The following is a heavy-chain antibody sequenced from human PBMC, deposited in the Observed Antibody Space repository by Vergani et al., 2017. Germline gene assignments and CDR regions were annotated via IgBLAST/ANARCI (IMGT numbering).Heavy chain of an antibody. Sequence: VQLVESGGGLVQPEGSLRLSCAVSGFIVSSHYMTWVRQAPGKGLEWVAVIHSGGSIFYADSVMGRFTISRDRSKNTLDLHMNSLKAEDTAVYYCARELFHSGAGSPQRRGPWDYWGQGTLVTVAS. V-gene: IGHV3-66*01. CDR2: IHSGGSI. J-gene: IGHJ4*02. CDR3: ARELFHSGAGSPQRRGPWDY. CDR1: GFIVSSHY. D-gene: IGHD3-10*01.